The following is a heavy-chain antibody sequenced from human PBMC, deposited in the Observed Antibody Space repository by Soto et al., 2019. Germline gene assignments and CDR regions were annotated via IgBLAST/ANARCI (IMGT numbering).Heavy chain of an antibody. Sequence: QVQLVESGGDLVQPGTSLRLSCVASGFTLSGHAMHWVRQAPGEGLEWLASIAADGSREYYADAVKGRFTISRDNSRNTMHLQLNSLIVEDTAIYYCARDIWDRGTLGLADYWGQGTLVTVSS. J-gene: IGHJ4*02. CDR3: ARDIWDRGTLGLADY. CDR2: IAADGSRE. V-gene: IGHV3-30-3*01. D-gene: IGHD3-16*01. CDR1: GFTLSGHA.